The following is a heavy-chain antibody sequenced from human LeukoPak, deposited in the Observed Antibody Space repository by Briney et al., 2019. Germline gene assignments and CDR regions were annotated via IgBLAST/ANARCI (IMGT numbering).Heavy chain of an antibody. J-gene: IGHJ4*02. D-gene: IGHD5-12*01. Sequence: PGGSLILSCAASGFTPYHYSIHWVREPPGEGLEWGSLISWDGGITYYTDSVRGRFTISRDNRKNSLSMEMNSLRTEDTALYYCAKDSNTGGYSFGSWGQGTLVTVTS. V-gene: IGHV3-43*01. CDR1: GFTPYHYS. CDR2: ISWDGGIT. CDR3: AKDSNTGGYSFGS.